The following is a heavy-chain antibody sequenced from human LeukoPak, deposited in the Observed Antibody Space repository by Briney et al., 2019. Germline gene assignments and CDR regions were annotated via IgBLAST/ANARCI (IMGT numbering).Heavy chain of an antibody. CDR3: AKYGRSGYASGMDV. CDR1: GFRFSSYG. D-gene: IGHD3-22*01. V-gene: IGHV3-33*06. Sequence: PGRSLRLSCTASGFRFSSYGIHWVRQTPGKGLEWVALVSYDGSNKDYADSVKGRFTISRDNSKNTLYLQMNSLRTEDTAVYYCAKYGRSGYASGMDVWGQGTTVTVSS. J-gene: IGHJ6*02. CDR2: VSYDGSNK.